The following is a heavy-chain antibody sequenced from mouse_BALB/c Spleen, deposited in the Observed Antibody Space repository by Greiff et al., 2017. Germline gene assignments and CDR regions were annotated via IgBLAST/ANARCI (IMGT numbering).Heavy chain of an antibody. J-gene: IGHJ2*01. CDR1: GFTFSDYY. D-gene: IGHD1-1*01. V-gene: IGHV5-4*02. Sequence: EVQVVESGGGLVKPGGSLKLSCAASGFTFSDYYMYWVRQTPEKRLEWVATISDGGSYTYYPDSVKGRFTISRDNAKNNLYLQMSSLKSEDTAMYYCARDGDGSSAYYFDYWGQGTTLTVSS. CDR2: ISDGGSYT. CDR3: ARDGDGSSAYYFDY.